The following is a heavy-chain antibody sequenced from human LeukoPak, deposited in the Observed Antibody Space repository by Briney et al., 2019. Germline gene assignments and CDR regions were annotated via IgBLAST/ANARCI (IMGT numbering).Heavy chain of an antibody. CDR2: IYTSGST. V-gene: IGHV4-61*02. J-gene: IGHJ3*02. CDR1: GGSISSGSYY. Sequence: SETLSLTCTVSGGSISSGSYYWSWIRQPAGEGLEWIGRIYTSGSTNYNPSLKSRVTISVDTSKNQFSLKLSSVTAADTAVYYCARGVRYSRLAFDIWGQGTMVTVSS. CDR3: ARGVRYSRLAFDI. D-gene: IGHD3-9*01.